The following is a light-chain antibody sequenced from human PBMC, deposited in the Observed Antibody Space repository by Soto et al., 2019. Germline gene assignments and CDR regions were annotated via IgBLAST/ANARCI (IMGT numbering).Light chain of an antibody. V-gene: IGLV1-40*01. Sequence: QSVLTQPPSVSGAPGQRVTISCTGSSSNIGANSDVHWYRQLAGAAPKLLIYGNSNRPSGVSDRFSGSKSGTSASLAITGLQAEDEADYYCQSYDSSLSGFDVFGTGTKVTVL. CDR3: QSYDSSLSGFDV. J-gene: IGLJ1*01. CDR1: SSNIGANSD. CDR2: GNS.